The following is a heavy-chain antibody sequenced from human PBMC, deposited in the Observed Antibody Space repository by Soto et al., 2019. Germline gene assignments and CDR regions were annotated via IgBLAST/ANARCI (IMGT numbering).Heavy chain of an antibody. CDR1: GYTFTSYA. V-gene: IGHV1-3*05. J-gene: IGHJ4*02. Sequence: QVQLVQSGAEEKKPGASVKVSCKASGYTFTSYAMHWVRQAPGQRLEWMGWINAGNGNTKYSKKFQGRVTITRDTSASTAKMGLRSLRSEDTDGDSCARSIVVVTALDYWGQGTLVTVSS. CDR3: ARSIVVVTALDY. D-gene: IGHD2-21*02. CDR2: INAGNGNT.